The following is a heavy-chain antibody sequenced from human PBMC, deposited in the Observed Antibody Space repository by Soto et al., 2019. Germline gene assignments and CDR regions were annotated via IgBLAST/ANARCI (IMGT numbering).Heavy chain of an antibody. CDR3: ERVIRSIAARKAWYFDL. J-gene: IGHJ2*01. V-gene: IGHV3-11*06. D-gene: IGHD6-6*01. CDR1: GFTFSDYY. Sequence: QVQLVESGGGLVQPGGSLRLSCAASGFTFSDYYMSWIRQAPGKGLEWVAYISSSSSYTNYADSVKGRFTISRDNSKNSLYMKMISVRDEDTAVYYCERVIRSIAARKAWYFDLWGRGTLVTVSS. CDR2: ISSSSSYT.